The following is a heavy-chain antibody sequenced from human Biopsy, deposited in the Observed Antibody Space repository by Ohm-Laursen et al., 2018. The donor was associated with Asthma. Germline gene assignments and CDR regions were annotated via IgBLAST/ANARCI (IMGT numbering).Heavy chain of an antibody. V-gene: IGHV1-69*13. Sequence: SVKVSCKSLGGTFNTYVIGWVRQAPGQGLGWMGGINSVFGTTTYPQKFQDRVTITADDSTSTVYMELSSPRSEDTAVYYCARKAGSCISRTCYSLDFWGQGTLVTVSS. J-gene: IGHJ4*02. CDR2: INSVFGTT. CDR3: ARKAGSCISRTCYSLDF. D-gene: IGHD2-2*01. CDR1: GGTFNTYV.